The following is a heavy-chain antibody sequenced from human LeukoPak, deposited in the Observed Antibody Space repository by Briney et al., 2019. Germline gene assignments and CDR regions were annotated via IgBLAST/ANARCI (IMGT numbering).Heavy chain of an antibody. CDR1: GGSISSYY. D-gene: IGHD6-13*01. V-gene: IGHV4-59*01. CDR3: ARASWYYFDY. CDR2: IYYSGST. J-gene: IGHJ4*02. Sequence: PSQTLSLTCTVSGGSISSYYWSWIRQPPGKGLEWIGYIYYSGSTNYNPSLKSRVTISVDTSKNQFSLKLSSVTAADTAVYYCARASWYYFDYWGQGTLVTVSS.